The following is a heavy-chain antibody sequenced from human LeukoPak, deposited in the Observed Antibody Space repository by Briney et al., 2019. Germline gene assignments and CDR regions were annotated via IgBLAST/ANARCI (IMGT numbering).Heavy chain of an antibody. CDR1: GFTFSTYW. D-gene: IGHD2-15*01. CDR3: AREDGTCSGGTCYFRFDY. Sequence: HPGASLRLSCAASGFTFSTYWMSWVRQAPGKGLEWVANIKQDGSDKYYVDSVKGRFTISRDNAKNSLYLQMNSLRAEDTAVYYCAREDGTCSGGTCYFRFDYWGQGTLVTVSS. CDR2: IKQDGSDK. V-gene: IGHV3-7*01. J-gene: IGHJ4*02.